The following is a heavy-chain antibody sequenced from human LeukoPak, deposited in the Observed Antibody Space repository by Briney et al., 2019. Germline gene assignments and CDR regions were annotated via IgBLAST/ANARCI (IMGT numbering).Heavy chain of an antibody. V-gene: IGHV3-21*01. J-gene: IGHJ4*02. D-gene: IGHD2-2*01. Sequence: GGSLRLSCAASGFTFSSYSMNWVRQAPGKGLEWVSSISSSSTYIYYADSVKGRVTISRDNSKNTLYLQMSSLRAEDTAVYYCAKDGYCSSTSCGFFHYWGQGTLVTVSS. CDR3: AKDGYCSSTSCGFFHY. CDR2: ISSSSTYI. CDR1: GFTFSSYS.